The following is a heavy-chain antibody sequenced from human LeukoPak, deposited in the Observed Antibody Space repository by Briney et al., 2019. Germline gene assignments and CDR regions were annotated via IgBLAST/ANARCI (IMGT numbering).Heavy chain of an antibody. V-gene: IGHV3-23*01. Sequence: GGSLRLSCAASGFTFNTYALHWVRQAPGKGLEWVSGISGSATNTYYADSVKGRFTISRDNSKNTVYLQMNSLRAEDTAVYYCAKAIVLLISGNAFDIWGQGTMVTVSS. J-gene: IGHJ3*02. D-gene: IGHD2/OR15-2a*01. CDR3: AKAIVLLISGNAFDI. CDR1: GFTFNTYA. CDR2: ISGSATNT.